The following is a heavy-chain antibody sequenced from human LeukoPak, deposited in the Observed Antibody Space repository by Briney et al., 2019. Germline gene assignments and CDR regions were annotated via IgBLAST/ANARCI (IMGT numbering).Heavy chain of an antibody. Sequence: GGSLRLSCAASGFTFSSYSMNWVRQAPGKGLVWVSRINSDGSSTSYADSVKGRFTISRDNAKNTLYLQMNSLRAEDTAVYYCARFRNPRFFDYWGQGTLVTVSS. J-gene: IGHJ4*02. CDR3: ARFRNPRFFDY. D-gene: IGHD1-14*01. CDR1: GFTFSSYS. V-gene: IGHV3-74*01. CDR2: INSDGSST.